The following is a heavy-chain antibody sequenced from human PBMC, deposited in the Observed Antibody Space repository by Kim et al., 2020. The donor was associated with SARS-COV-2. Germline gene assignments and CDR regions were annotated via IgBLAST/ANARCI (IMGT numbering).Heavy chain of an antibody. CDR1: GYTFTSYY. V-gene: IGHV1-46*01. J-gene: IGHJ6*02. D-gene: IGHD3-10*01. CDR2: INPSGGST. CDR3: ARDGPPSRITMVRGVTPYGMDV. Sequence: ASVKVSCKASGYTFTSYYMHWVRQAPGQGLEWMGIINPSGGSTSYAQKFQGRVTMTRDTSTSTVYMELSSLRSEDTAVYYCARDGPPSRITMVRGVTPYGMDVWGQGTTVTVSS.